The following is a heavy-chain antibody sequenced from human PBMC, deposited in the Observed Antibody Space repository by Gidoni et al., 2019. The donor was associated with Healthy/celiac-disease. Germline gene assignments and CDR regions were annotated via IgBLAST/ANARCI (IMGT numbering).Heavy chain of an antibody. Sequence: EVQLVQSGAEVKKPGESLRISCQGSGYSFTSYWISWVRQMPGKGLEWMGRIDPSDSDTNYSPSFQGHVTISADKSISTAYLQWSSLKASDTAMYYCARGDSSSWSNYYYGMDVWGQGTTVTVSS. J-gene: IGHJ6*02. CDR1: GYSFTSYW. CDR3: ARGDSSSWSNYYYGMDV. D-gene: IGHD6-13*01. V-gene: IGHV5-10-1*01. CDR2: IDPSDSDT.